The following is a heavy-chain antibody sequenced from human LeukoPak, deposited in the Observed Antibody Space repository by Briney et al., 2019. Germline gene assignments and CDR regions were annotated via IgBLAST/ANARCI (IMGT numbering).Heavy chain of an antibody. V-gene: IGHV3-64D*06. Sequence: GGSLRLSCSASGFTFSRYALHWVRQAPGKGLEYVSGIISNGGSTNYADSVKGRFTISRDNSKDTLYLQMSSLRPEDTAVYYCVKENGRYPEPYYFDYWGQGTLVTVSS. J-gene: IGHJ4*02. D-gene: IGHD3-9*01. CDR1: GFTFSRYA. CDR3: VKENGRYPEPYYFDY. CDR2: IISNGGST.